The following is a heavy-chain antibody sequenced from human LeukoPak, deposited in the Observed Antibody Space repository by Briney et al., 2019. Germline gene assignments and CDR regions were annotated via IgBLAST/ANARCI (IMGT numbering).Heavy chain of an antibody. CDR2: INSSSSTI. V-gene: IGHV3-48*02. J-gene: IGHJ5*02. Sequence: GETLTLSCAASVFTFSSYGWNWVRQAPGKGLEWVSYINSSSSTIYYPDSVKGRLSISRDDAKNSLYLQIHSLRDEDTAVSYCARMDYGSGIHGSGWFDRWGQGTMVTVSS. CDR3: ARMDYGSGIHGSGWFDR. CDR1: VFTFSSYG. D-gene: IGHD3-10*01.